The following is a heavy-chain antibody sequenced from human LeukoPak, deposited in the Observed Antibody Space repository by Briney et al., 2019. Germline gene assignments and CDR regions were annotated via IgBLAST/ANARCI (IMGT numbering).Heavy chain of an antibody. CDR3: ARVSGVAGTELDY. CDR1: GYNFFTYG. CDR2: INPNSGGT. J-gene: IGHJ4*02. D-gene: IGHD6-19*01. V-gene: IGHV1-2*06. Sequence: GASVKVSCKASGYNFFTYGITWVRQAPGQGLEWMGRINPNSGGTNYAQKFQGRVTMTRDTSISTAYMELSRLRSDDTAVYYCARVSGVAGTELDYWGQGTLVTVSS.